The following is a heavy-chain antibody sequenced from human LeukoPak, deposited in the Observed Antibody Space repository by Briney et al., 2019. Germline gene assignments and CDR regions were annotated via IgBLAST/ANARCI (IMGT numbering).Heavy chain of an antibody. CDR3: QKDQRWESPPYLDS. CDR2: ISASGGST. D-gene: IGHD1-26*01. Sequence: AGGSLRLSCAASGFTFSSSAMSWVRQVPGKGREWVSGISASGGSTYYADSVRGRFTISRDNSKNTLYVQMNSLRDEDTDVYYCQKDQRWESPPYLDSWGQGTLVTVVS. J-gene: IGHJ4*02. V-gene: IGHV3-23*01. CDR1: GFTFSSSA.